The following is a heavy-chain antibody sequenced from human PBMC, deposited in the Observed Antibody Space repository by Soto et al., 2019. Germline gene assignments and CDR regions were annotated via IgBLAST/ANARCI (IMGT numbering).Heavy chain of an antibody. CDR2: ISSSSSYI. CDR3: AGDLRYSYGHGVDP. J-gene: IGHJ5*02. D-gene: IGHD5-18*01. CDR1: GFTFSSYS. V-gene: IGHV3-21*01. Sequence: EVQLVESGGGLVKPGGSLRLSCAASGFTFSSYSMNWVRQAPGKGLEWVSSISSSSSYIYYADSVKGRFTISRDNAKNSLYLQMNSLRAEDTAVYYCAGDLRYSYGHGVDPWGQGTLVTVSS.